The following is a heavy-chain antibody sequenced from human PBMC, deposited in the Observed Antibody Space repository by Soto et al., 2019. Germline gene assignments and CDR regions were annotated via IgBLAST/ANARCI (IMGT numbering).Heavy chain of an antibody. V-gene: IGHV4-31*03. J-gene: IGHJ5*02. CDR1: VGSINSGGYY. Sequence: QVQLQESGPGLVKPSQTLSLTCTVSVGSINSGGYYWTWIRQHPGKGLEWIGYIYYSGSTYYNPSLTSRVTISVETSKNQFSLKLSSVTAAVTAVYYCARSVFPWGQGTLVTFSS. CDR2: IYYSGST. CDR3: ARSVFP.